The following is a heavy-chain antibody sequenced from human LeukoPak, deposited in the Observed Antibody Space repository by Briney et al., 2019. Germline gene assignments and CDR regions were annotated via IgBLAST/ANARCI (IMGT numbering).Heavy chain of an antibody. Sequence: GGSLRLSCAASGITFSSYAMHWVRQAPGKGLEWVAVISYDGSDKYYTDSVKGRFTISRDNSGNTLYLQMNSLRSDDTAVYFCAGGSYVWRYLDYWGQGTLVTVSS. D-gene: IGHD3-16*01. J-gene: IGHJ4*02. V-gene: IGHV3-30-3*01. CDR1: GITFSSYA. CDR3: AGGSYVWRYLDY. CDR2: ISYDGSDK.